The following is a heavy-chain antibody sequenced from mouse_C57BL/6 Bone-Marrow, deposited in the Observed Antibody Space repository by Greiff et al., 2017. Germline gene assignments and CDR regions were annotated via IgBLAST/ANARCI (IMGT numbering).Heavy chain of an antibody. CDR2: INSDGGST. CDR3: ARPLEPSYAMDY. CDR1: EYEFPSHD. Sequence: EVKLVESGGGLVQPGESLKLSCESNEYEFPSHDMSWVRKTPEMRLELVAAINSDGGSTYYPDTMERRVIISRDITKKTLYLQMSSLRSEDTALYYCARPLEPSYAMDYWGQGTSVTVSS. J-gene: IGHJ4*01. V-gene: IGHV5-2*01.